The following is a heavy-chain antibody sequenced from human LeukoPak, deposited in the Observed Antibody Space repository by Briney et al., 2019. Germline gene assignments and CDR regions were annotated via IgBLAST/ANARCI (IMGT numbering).Heavy chain of an antibody. CDR3: ARHDSRGSASTRFDY. V-gene: IGHV4-38-2*01. D-gene: IGHD3-16*01. CDR2: IYDRGST. CDR1: GYSLGKNYY. Sequence: AETLSLTCAVSGYSLGKNYYWGLIRQSPGKGLEWTGRIYDRGSTSHHPSHMNLATMSVNTSKNHFSLRLTSVTAADTAVYYCARHDSRGSASTRFDYWGAGVLVTVSP. J-gene: IGHJ4*02.